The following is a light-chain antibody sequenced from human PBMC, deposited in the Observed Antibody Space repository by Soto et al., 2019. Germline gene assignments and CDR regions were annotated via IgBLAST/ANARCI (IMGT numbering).Light chain of an antibody. CDR2: DGS. CDR1: QDIKQY. J-gene: IGKJ4*01. Sequence: DIQMTQSPSSLSASVGDRITITCQASQDIKQYVNWYQQKPGKAPVLLIFDGSRLEAGAPSRFSGSGLGTEFSFTISSLQPEDFATYYCQQYENLPFTFGGGTKVEIK. V-gene: IGKV1-33*01. CDR3: QQYENLPFT.